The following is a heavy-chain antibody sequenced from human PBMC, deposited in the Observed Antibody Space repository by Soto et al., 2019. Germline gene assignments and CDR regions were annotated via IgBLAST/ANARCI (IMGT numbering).Heavy chain of an antibody. CDR1: GFTFSTYT. J-gene: IGHJ4*02. D-gene: IGHD2-15*01. Sequence: EVQLVESGGGLVKPGGSLRLSCAASGFTFSTYTMNWVRQAPGQGLEWVSCISAKSKYIYYANSVQGRFTISRDDAQNSLILQLSRLGAEEPAVYYWGRAQSCYGFNCYSTPFDFLGRGTLLTVSS. CDR3: GRAQSCYGFNCYSTPFDF. CDR2: ISAKSKYI. V-gene: IGHV3-21*01.